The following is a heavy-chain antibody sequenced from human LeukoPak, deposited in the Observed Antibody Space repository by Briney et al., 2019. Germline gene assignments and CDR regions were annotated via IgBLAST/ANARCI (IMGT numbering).Heavy chain of an antibody. Sequence: SETLSLTCTVSGGSISSYYWSWIRQPPGKGLEWIGYIYYSGSINYNPSLKSRVTISVDTSKNQFSLKLSSVTAADTAVYYCARQGDYDSSGYYMGYFQHWGQGTLVTVSS. CDR3: ARQGDYDSSGYYMGYFQH. V-gene: IGHV4-59*08. CDR2: IYYSGSI. J-gene: IGHJ1*01. CDR1: GGSISSYY. D-gene: IGHD3-22*01.